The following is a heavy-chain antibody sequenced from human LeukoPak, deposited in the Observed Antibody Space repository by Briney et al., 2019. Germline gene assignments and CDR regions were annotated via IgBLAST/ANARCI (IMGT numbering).Heavy chain of an antibody. D-gene: IGHD5/OR15-5a*01. Sequence: QTLSLTRVISGDSVSSSSAAWSWIRQSPARGLEWLGRTYYRSKWYNDYAVSVKSRITINPDTSKNQFSLQLNSVTPADTAVYYCARVIVSTIAFSCFFDYWGQGTLVTVSS. CDR1: GDSVSSSSAA. CDR3: ARVIVSTIAFSCFFDY. CDR2: TYYRSKWYN. V-gene: IGHV6-1*01. J-gene: IGHJ4*02.